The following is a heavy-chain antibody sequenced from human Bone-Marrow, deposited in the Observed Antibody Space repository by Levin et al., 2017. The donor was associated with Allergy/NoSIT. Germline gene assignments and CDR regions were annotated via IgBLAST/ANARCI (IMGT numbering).Heavy chain of an antibody. J-gene: IGHJ4*02. CDR3: AKVGSSGYDVDY. Sequence: GESLKISCAASGFTFSSYGMHWVRQAPGKGLEWVAVISYDGSNKYYADSVKGRFTISRDNSKNTLYLQMNSLRAEDTAVYYCAKVGSSGYDVDYWGQGTLVTVSS. D-gene: IGHD3-22*01. V-gene: IGHV3-30*18. CDR2: ISYDGSNK. CDR1: GFTFSSYG.